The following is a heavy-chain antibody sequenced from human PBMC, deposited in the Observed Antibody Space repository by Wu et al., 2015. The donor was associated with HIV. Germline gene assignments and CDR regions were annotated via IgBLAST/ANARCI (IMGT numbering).Heavy chain of an antibody. Sequence: QVQLVQSGAEVKKPGSSVKVSCKASGGTFSSYAISWVRQAPGQGLEWMGGIIPIFGTANYAQKFQGRVTITADESTSTAYMELSSLRSEDTAVYYCARVLYSSSSYYYYYMDVWGKGTTGHRLL. CDR2: IIPIFGTA. V-gene: IGHV1-69*12. CDR3: ARVLYSSSSYYYYYMDV. CDR1: GGTFSSYA. D-gene: IGHD6-6*01. J-gene: IGHJ6*03.